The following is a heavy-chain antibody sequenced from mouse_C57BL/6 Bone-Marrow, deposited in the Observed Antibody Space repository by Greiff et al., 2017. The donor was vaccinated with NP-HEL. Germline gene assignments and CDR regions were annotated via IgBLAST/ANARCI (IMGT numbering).Heavy chain of an antibody. D-gene: IGHD3-1*01. CDR1: GFNIKDDY. CDR2: IDPENGDT. CDR3: TTTGARGRSVYYYAMDY. V-gene: IGHV14-4*01. J-gene: IGHJ4*01. Sequence: EVQLQQSGAELVRPGASVKLSCTASGFNIKDDYMHWVKQRPEQGLEWIGWIDPENGDTEYASKFQGKATITADTSSNTAYLQLSSLTSEDTAVYYCTTTGARGRSVYYYAMDYWGQGTSVTVSS.